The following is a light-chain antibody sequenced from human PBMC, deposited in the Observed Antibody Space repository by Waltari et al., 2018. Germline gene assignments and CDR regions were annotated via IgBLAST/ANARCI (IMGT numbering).Light chain of an antibody. V-gene: IGLV4-69*01. J-gene: IGLJ3*02. CDR3: QTGGHGTWV. CDR1: SGYSSNV. CDR2: VNSDGSH. Sequence: LVLTQSPSASASLGASVKLTCSLSSGYSSNVIAWLQQQPGKGPRDVMKVNSDGSHRKGDDIPDRFSASNSGTEYYLTISSLQSEDEADYYCQTGGHGTWVFGGGTKLTVL.